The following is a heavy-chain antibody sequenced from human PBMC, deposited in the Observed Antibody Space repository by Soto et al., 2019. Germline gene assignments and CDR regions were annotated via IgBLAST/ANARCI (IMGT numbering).Heavy chain of an antibody. J-gene: IGHJ6*02. Sequence: PSENLSLTCPVSGNSINNYYWTWVRQPPGKGLEWSGYIYDSGSTSYNPSRMSRLTLSVDKSKNPFSLKLNCLTAADTASYYCGRGTKYYYRGVYLCGQERTVTV. CDR2: IYDSGST. V-gene: IGHV4-59*12. CDR1: GNSINNYY. CDR3: GRGTKYYYRGVYL. D-gene: IGHD1-1*01.